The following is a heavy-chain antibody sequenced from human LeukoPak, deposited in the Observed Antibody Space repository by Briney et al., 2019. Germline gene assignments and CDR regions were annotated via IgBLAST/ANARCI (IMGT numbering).Heavy chain of an antibody. J-gene: IGHJ4*02. CDR1: GGSFSGYY. V-gene: IGHV4-34*01. CDR2: INHSGST. D-gene: IGHD3-22*01. CDR3: ARGLGPYYDSSGYYGY. Sequence: SETLSLTCAVYGGSFSGYYWSWIRQPPGKGLGWIGEINHSGSTNYNPSLKSRVTISVDTSKNQFSLKLSSVTAADTAVYYCARGLGPYYDSSGYYGYWGQGTLVTVSS.